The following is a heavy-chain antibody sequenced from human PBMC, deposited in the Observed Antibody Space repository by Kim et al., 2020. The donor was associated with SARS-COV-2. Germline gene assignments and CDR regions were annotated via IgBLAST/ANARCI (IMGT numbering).Heavy chain of an antibody. V-gene: IGHV4-31*03. CDR1: GGSISSGGYY. CDR3: ARGLVHLKVIDS. J-gene: IGHJ4*02. CDR2: IYYSGST. Sequence: SETLSLTSTVSGGSISSGGYYWSWIRQHPGKGLEWIGYIYYSGSTYYNPSLKSRVTISVDTSKNQFSLKLSSVTAADTAVYYCARGLVHLKVIDSWGQGTLVTVSS. D-gene: IGHD1-1*01.